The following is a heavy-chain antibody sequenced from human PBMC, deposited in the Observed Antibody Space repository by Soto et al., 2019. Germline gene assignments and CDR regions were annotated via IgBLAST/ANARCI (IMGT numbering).Heavy chain of an antibody. V-gene: IGHV5-51*03. Sequence: EVQLVQSGAEVKKPGESLKISCKGSGYTFSRYWIGWVRQMPGKGLEWMGIIYPGDFDTTYSPSFQGQVTISADKSICTAYLQCSSMNSSATALYYCVLPNDWSDAFHIWGQGTMVTVSS. D-gene: IGHD3-9*01. CDR1: GYTFSRYW. CDR3: VLPNDWSDAFHI. J-gene: IGHJ3*02. CDR2: IYPGDFDT.